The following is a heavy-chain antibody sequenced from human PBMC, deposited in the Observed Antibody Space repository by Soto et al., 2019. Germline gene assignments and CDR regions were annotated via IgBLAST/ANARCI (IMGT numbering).Heavy chain of an antibody. CDR2: ISYDGSNK. J-gene: IGHJ3*02. Sequence: GRLLRLSCAASGFTFSNYAMRWVRQAPGKGLEWVSVISYDGSNKYYADSVKGRFTISRDNSKNTLYLQMNSLRAEDTAVYYSANTQLRAAGDAFDIWGQGTMVTVSS. V-gene: IGHV3-30*18. CDR3: ANTQLRAAGDAFDI. CDR1: GFTFSNYA. D-gene: IGHD6-13*01.